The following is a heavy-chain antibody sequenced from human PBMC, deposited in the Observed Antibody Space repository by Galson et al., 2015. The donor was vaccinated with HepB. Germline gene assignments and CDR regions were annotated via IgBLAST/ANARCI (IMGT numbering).Heavy chain of an antibody. CDR2: INTNTGNP. Sequence: SVKVSCKASGYTFTSYVMNWVRQAPGQGLEWMGWINTNTGNPTYAQGFTGRFVFSLDTSVSTAYLQISSLKAEDTAVYYCARELYSSSWYYYYYGMDVWGQGTTVTVSS. CDR3: ARELYSSSWYYYYYGMDV. J-gene: IGHJ6*02. D-gene: IGHD6-13*01. V-gene: IGHV7-4-1*02. CDR1: GYTFTSYV.